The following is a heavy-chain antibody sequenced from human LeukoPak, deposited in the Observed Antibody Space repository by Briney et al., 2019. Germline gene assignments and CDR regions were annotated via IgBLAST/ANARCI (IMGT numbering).Heavy chain of an antibody. Sequence: PSETLSLTCTVSGGSISSYYWSWIRQPPGKGLEWIGYIYYSGSTNYNPSLKSRVTISVDTSKNQFSLKLSSVTAADTAVYYCARASTRLARGGGWFDPWGQGTLATVSS. CDR3: ARASTRLARGGGWFDP. D-gene: IGHD1-26*01. CDR1: GGSISSYY. V-gene: IGHV4-59*01. J-gene: IGHJ5*02. CDR2: IYYSGST.